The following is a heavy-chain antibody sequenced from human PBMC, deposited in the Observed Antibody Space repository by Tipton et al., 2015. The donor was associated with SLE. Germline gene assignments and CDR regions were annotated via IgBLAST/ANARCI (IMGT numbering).Heavy chain of an antibody. V-gene: IGHV4-39*07. D-gene: IGHD4-17*01. Sequence: TLSLTCTVSGGSISSSSYYWGWIRQPPGKGLEWIGSIYYSGSTYYNPSLKSRVTISVDTSKNQFSLKLSSVTAADTAVYYCARDHGDYLGYWGQGTLVTVSS. CDR1: GGSISSSSYY. J-gene: IGHJ4*02. CDR2: IYYSGST. CDR3: ARDHGDYLGY.